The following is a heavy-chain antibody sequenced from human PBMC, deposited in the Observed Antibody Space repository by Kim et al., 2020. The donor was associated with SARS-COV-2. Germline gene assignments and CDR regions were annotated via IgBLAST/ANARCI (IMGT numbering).Heavy chain of an antibody. J-gene: IGHJ4*02. CDR1: GYTLTELS. CDR2: FDPEDGET. CDR3: ATASPYCSGGSCHFDY. D-gene: IGHD2-15*01. V-gene: IGHV1-24*01. Sequence: ASVKVSCKVSGYTLTELSMHWVRQAPGKGLEWMGGFDPEDGETIYAQKFQGRVTMTEDTSTDTAYMELSSLRSEDTAVYYCATASPYCSGGSCHFDYWGQGTLVTVSS.